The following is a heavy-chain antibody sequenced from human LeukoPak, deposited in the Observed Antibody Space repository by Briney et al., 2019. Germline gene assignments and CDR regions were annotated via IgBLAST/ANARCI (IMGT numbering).Heavy chain of an antibody. CDR1: GCSISSGGYY. J-gene: IGHJ4*02. CDR2: IYYSGST. V-gene: IGHV4-31*03. Sequence: SETLSLTCTVSGCSISSGGYYWSWIRQHPGKGLEWIGYIYYSGSTYYNPSLKSRVTISVDTSKNQFSLKLSSVTAADTAVYYCARGLRYSYGYKYFDYWGQGTLVTVSS. D-gene: IGHD5-18*01. CDR3: ARGLRYSYGYKYFDY.